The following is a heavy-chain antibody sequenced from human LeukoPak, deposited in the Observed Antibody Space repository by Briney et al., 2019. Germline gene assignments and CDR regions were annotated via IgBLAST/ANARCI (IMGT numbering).Heavy chain of an antibody. V-gene: IGHV3-30*02. CDR3: AETSLSDPSGHYYYMDV. J-gene: IGHJ6*03. D-gene: IGHD3-3*01. CDR2: IRFDGTSK. Sequence: GGSLRLSCAASGFTLSNFGMHWVPQAPGKGLEWVAFIRFDGTSKFYADSVKALFTISRDNSQNTVSLQLNNLRIEDTALYYCAETSLSDPSGHYYYMDVWGKGTTVTVSS. CDR1: GFTLSNFG.